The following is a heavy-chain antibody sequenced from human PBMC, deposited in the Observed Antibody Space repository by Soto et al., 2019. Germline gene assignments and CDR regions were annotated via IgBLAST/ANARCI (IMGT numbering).Heavy chain of an antibody. CDR2: IHSDGITT. Sequence: PGGSLRLSCAASGFTFSTCWMHWVRQAPGKGLVWVSRIHSDGITTLYADSVTGRLTISRDNAKNTVFLQMNSLRAEDTAVYYCATGPTPAFAFWGRGTMVTVSS. J-gene: IGHJ3*01. D-gene: IGHD1-1*01. CDR3: ATGPTPAFAF. CDR1: GFTFSTCW. V-gene: IGHV3-74*01.